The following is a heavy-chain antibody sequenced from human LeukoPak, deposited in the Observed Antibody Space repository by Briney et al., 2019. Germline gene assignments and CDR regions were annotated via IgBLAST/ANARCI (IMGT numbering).Heavy chain of an antibody. J-gene: IGHJ4*02. CDR2: IKSKTDGGTT. V-gene: IGHV3-15*01. D-gene: IGHD6-6*01. CDR3: ATGQQLVPDY. Sequence: GGSLILSCAASGFTFTSAWMTWVRQAPGKGLEWVGRIKSKTDGGTTDYAAPVKGRITISRDDSKNALYLQMNSLKTEDTAVYYCATGQQLVPDYWGQGTLVTVSS. CDR1: GFTFTSAW.